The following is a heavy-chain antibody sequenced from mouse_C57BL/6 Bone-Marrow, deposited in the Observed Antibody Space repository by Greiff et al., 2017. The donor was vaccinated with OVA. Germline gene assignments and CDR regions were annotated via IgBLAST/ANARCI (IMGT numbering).Heavy chain of an antibody. V-gene: IGHV1-9*01. D-gene: IGHD1-1*01. Sequence: QVQLQQSGAELMKPGASVKLSCKATGYTFTGYWIEWVKQRPGHGLEWIGEILPGSGSTNYNEKFKDKATLTADKSSSTVYMELSRLTSEDSAVYFCARHEDSPYYYGSRDYAMDYWGQGTSVTVSS. J-gene: IGHJ4*01. CDR3: ARHEDSPYYYGSRDYAMDY. CDR1: GYTFTGYW. CDR2: ILPGSGST.